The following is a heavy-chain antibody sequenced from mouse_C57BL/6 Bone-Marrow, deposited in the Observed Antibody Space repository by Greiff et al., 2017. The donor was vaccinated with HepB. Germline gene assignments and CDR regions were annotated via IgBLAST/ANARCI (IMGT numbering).Heavy chain of an antibody. Sequence: QVTLKESGPGILQPSQTLSLTCSFSGFSLSTFGMGVGWIRQPSGKGLEWLAHIWWDDDKYYNPALKSRLTISKDTSKNQVFLKSANVDTADTATYYCALFFSTVVATFDYAMDYWGQGTSVTVSS. CDR1: GFSLSTFGMG. D-gene: IGHD1-1*01. J-gene: IGHJ4*01. CDR3: ALFFSTVVATFDYAMDY. CDR2: IWWDDDK. V-gene: IGHV8-8*01.